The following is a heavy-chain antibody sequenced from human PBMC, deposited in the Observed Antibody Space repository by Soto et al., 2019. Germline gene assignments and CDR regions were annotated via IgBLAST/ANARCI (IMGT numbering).Heavy chain of an antibody. CDR3: AKIQGAINFLHFDT. CDR1: TSNLKNYA. V-gene: IGHV3-23*01. J-gene: IGHJ4*02. Sequence: GSLRLSCVDSTSNLKNYAMAWVRQSPGKGLEWVSALTDTGGSTYYAASVKGRFTISRDNSRNTLFLQMDRLRVDDTAAYYCAKIQGAINFLHFDTWGPGTLFTVSS. D-gene: IGHD5-18*01. CDR2: LTDTGGST.